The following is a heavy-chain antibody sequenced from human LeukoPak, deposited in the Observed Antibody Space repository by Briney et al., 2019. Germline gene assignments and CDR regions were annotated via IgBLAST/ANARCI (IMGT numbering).Heavy chain of an antibody. CDR2: IYYSGST. Sequence: PSQTLSLTCTVSGGSISSSSYYWGWIRQPPGKGLEWIGSIYYSGSTYYNPSLKSRVTISVDTSKNQFSLMLTSVTAADTAVYWCARERRPGDTNGGESFWSFDLWGRGTLVTVSP. J-gene: IGHJ2*01. CDR3: ARERRPGDTNGGESFWSFDL. CDR1: GGSISSSSYY. V-gene: IGHV4-39*07. D-gene: IGHD7-27*01.